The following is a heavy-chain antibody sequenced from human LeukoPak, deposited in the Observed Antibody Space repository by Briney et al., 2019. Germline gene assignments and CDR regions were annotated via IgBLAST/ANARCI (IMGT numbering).Heavy chain of an antibody. V-gene: IGHV1-2*04. CDR1: GYTFTGYY. D-gene: IGHD5-12*01. J-gene: IGHJ4*02. CDR3: ARAVATSPDFFDY. CDR2: INPNSGGT. Sequence: ASVKVSCKASGYTFTGYYMHWVRQAPGQGLEWMGWINPNSGGTNYAQKFQGWVTMTRDTSISTAYMELSRLRSDDTAVYYCARAVATSPDFFDYWGQGTLVTVSS.